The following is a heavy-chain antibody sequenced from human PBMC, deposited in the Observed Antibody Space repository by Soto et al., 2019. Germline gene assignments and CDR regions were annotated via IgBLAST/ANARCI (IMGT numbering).Heavy chain of an antibody. CDR2: IWYDGSNK. CDR1: GFTFSSHG. V-gene: IGHV3-33*01. Sequence: QVQLVESGGGVVQPGRSLRLSCAASGFTFSSHGMHWVRQAPGKGLEWVAVIWYDGSNKYYADSVKGRFTISRDNSKNTLYLQMNSLRAEDTAVYYCARSSGYCSGGSCYGGGDAFDIWGQGTMVTVSS. CDR3: ARSSGYCSGGSCYGGGDAFDI. D-gene: IGHD2-15*01. J-gene: IGHJ3*02.